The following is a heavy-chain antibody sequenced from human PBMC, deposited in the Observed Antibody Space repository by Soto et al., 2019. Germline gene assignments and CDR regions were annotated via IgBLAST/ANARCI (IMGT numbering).Heavy chain of an antibody. Sequence: SETLSLTCTVSGGSISSSSYYWGWIRQPPGKGLEWIGSIYYSGSTYYNPSLKSRVTISVDTSKNQFSLKLSSVTAADTAVYYCARAVPAAMSYFDYWGQGTLVTVSS. CDR1: GGSISSSSYY. CDR2: IYYSGST. CDR3: ARAVPAAMSYFDY. V-gene: IGHV4-39*01. D-gene: IGHD2-2*01. J-gene: IGHJ4*02.